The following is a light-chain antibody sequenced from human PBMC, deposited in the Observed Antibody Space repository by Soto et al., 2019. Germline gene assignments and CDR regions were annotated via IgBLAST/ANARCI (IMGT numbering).Light chain of an antibody. CDR3: GTWDSSLSAP. J-gene: IGLJ2*01. Sequence: QSVLTQPPSVSAAPGQKVTISCSGSSSNIGNNYVSWYQQLPGTAPKLLIYDNNKRPSGIPDRFSGSKSGTSATLGITGLQTGDEADYYFGTWDSSLSAPFGGGTKLTVL. CDR2: DNN. V-gene: IGLV1-51*01. CDR1: SSNIGNNY.